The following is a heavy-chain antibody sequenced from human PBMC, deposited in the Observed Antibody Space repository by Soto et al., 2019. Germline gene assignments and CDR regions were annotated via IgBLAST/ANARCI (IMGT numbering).Heavy chain of an antibody. CDR2: TYYRSKWYN. J-gene: IGHJ3*02. D-gene: IGHD3-3*01. CDR3: ATASPVLRFFEWLFLHDAYDI. Sequence: PSQTLSLTCAISGDSVSSNSAAWNWIRQSPSRGLEWLGRTYYRSKWYNDYAVSVKSRITINPDTSKNQFSLQLNSVTPEDTAVYYCATASPVLRFFEWLFLHDAYDIWGQDTMVTVSS. CDR1: GDSVSSNSAA. V-gene: IGHV6-1*01.